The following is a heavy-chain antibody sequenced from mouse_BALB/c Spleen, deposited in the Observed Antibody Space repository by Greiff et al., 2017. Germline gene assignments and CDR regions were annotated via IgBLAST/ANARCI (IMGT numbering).Heavy chain of an antibody. Sequence: QVQLQQSGAELVRPGSSVKISCKASGYAFSSYWMNWVKQRPGQGLEWIGQIYPGDGDTNYNGKFKGKATLTADKSSSTAYMQLSSLTSEDSAVYFCARWDGNYEFAYGGQGTLVTVSA. CDR3: ARWDGNYEFAY. J-gene: IGHJ3*01. CDR1: GYAFSSYW. V-gene: IGHV1-80*01. D-gene: IGHD2-1*01. CDR2: IYPGDGDT.